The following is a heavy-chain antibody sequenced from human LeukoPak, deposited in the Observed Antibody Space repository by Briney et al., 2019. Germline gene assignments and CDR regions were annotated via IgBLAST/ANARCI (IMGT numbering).Heavy chain of an antibody. CDR2: INSDGSWT. D-gene: IGHD2/OR15-2a*01. J-gene: IGHJ4*02. CDR1: GNYC. Sequence: GGSLRLSCAASGNYCMHWVRQAPGKGLVWVSHINSDGSWTSYADSVKGLFTISKDNAKNTVYLQMNSLRAEDTAVYYCVSFYETYWGRGTLVTVSS. CDR3: VSFYETY. V-gene: IGHV3-74*01.